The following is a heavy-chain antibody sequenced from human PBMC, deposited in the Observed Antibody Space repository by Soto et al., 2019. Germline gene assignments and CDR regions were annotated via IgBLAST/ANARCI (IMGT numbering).Heavy chain of an antibody. CDR2: FDPEDGET. D-gene: IGHD3-10*01. CDR3: ATHSRMVRGVIDKWFDP. J-gene: IGHJ5*02. CDR1: GYTLTELS. V-gene: IGHV1-24*01. Sequence: ASVKVSCKVSGYTLTELSMHWVRQAPGKGLEWMGGFDPEDGETIYAQKFQGRVTMTEDTSTDTAYMELSSLRSEDTAVYYCATHSRMVRGVIDKWFDPWGQGTLVTVSS.